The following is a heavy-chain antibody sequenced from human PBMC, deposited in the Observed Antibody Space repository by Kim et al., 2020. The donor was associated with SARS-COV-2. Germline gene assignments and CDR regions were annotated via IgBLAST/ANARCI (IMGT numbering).Heavy chain of an antibody. CDR2: MNPNSGNT. CDR1: GYTFTSYD. Sequence: ASVKVSCKASGYTFTSYDINWVRQATGQGLEWMGWMNPNSGNTGYAQKFQGRVTMTRNTSISTAYMELSSLRSEDTAVYYCARARAMVRGHTYGMDVWGQGTTVTVSS. J-gene: IGHJ6*02. V-gene: IGHV1-8*01. D-gene: IGHD3-10*01. CDR3: ARARAMVRGHTYGMDV.